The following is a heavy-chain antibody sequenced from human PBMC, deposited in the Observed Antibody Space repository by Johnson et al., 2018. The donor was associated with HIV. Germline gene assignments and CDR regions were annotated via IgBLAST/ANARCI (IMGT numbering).Heavy chain of an antibody. CDR3: ARGRITMIGVDLRGGGFDI. V-gene: IGHV3-30-3*01. D-gene: IGHD3-22*01. CDR1: GLNFSDYG. J-gene: IGHJ3*02. Sequence: VQLVESGGGVVQPGRSVRLSCAASGLNFSDYGMHWVRQAPGKGLEWVAVISFDGSKEYYADSVKGRFTISRDNSKKPLYLQVNSLRDEDTAVYYCARGRITMIGVDLRGGGFDIWGQGTTVTVSS. CDR2: ISFDGSKE.